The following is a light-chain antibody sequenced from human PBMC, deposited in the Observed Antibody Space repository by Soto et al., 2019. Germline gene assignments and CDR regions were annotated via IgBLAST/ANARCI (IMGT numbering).Light chain of an antibody. V-gene: IGLV1-44*01. CDR3: AAWDDSLNAFYV. J-gene: IGLJ1*01. Sequence: QSARTQPPSVSGTPGQRVTISCSGSRSNIGSNTVNWYQDLPGTAPKLLVYDNHHRPSGVPDRFSGSKSGTSASLAISGLQSEDEAEYYCAAWDDSLNAFYVFGTGTKVTVL. CDR2: DNH. CDR1: RSNIGSNT.